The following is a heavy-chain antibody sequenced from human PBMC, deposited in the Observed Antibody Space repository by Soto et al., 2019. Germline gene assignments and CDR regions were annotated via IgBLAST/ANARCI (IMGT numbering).Heavy chain of an antibody. CDR1: QGSINSYY. J-gene: IGHJ5*01. Sequence: PSETVSITCTVYQGSINSYYWSWIRQPAGKGLEWIGRIYTSGSTNYNPSLNSRVTMSVDTSTKQFSLTLSSVTAADTAVYYCARDGARYSSCWYGRVDWFAFRSRGTLVTGSS. V-gene: IGHV4-4*07. D-gene: IGHD6-13*01. CDR2: IYTSGST. CDR3: ARDGARYSSCWYGRVDWFAF.